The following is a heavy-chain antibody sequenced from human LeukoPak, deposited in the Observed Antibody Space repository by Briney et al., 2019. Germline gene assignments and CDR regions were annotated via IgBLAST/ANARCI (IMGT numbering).Heavy chain of an antibody. CDR3: ARGGDIVVVPAAMGDGYWFDP. D-gene: IGHD2-2*01. CDR1: GGYFSGYY. J-gene: IGHJ5*02. Sequence: PSDTLSLTYAVYGGYFSGYYWSWLRQPPGKTLEWIGEINHSGSTNYNPSLKSRVTISVDTSKNQFSLKLSSVTAADTAVYYCARGGDIVVVPAAMGDGYWFDPWGQGTLVTVSS. V-gene: IGHV4-34*01. CDR2: INHSGST.